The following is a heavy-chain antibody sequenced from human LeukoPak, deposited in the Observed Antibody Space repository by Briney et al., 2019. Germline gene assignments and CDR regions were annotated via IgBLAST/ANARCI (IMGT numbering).Heavy chain of an antibody. D-gene: IGHD5-12*01. CDR2: FSGSGGST. CDR1: GFTFSSYA. CDR3: ARVQQVALGFDP. Sequence: GGSLRLSCAASGFTFSSYAMSWVRQAPGKGLEWVSAFSGSGGSTYYADSVKGRFTISRDNVKNTLYLQMNSLRVEDTAVYYCARVQQVALGFDPWGQGTLVTVSS. J-gene: IGHJ5*02. V-gene: IGHV3-23*01.